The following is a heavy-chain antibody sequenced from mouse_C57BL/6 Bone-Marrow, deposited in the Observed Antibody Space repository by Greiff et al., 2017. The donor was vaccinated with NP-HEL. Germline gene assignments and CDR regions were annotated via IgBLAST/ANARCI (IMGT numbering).Heavy chain of an antibody. V-gene: IGHV1-55*01. D-gene: IGHD2-3*01. J-gene: IGHJ2*01. CDR2: IYPGSGST. Sequence: QVQLQQPGAELVKPGASVKMSCKASGYTFTSYWITWVKQRPGQGLEWIGDIYPGSGSTNYNEKFKSKATLTVDTSSSTAYMQLSSLTSEDSAVYYCESLDGGYYFWRYYFDYWGQGTTLTVSS. CDR1: GYTFTSYW. CDR3: ESLDGGYYFWRYYFDY.